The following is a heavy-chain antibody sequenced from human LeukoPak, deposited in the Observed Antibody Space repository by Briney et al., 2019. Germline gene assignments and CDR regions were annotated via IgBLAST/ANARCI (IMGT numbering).Heavy chain of an antibody. CDR1: GYAVTTCD. V-gene: IGHV1-8*01. CDR2: MNPNSGNT. D-gene: IGHD6-19*01. J-gene: IGHJ4*02. Sequence: ASVKVSCKASGYAVTTCDINRVRQATGQGLEWLGWMNPNSGNTGYAQSFQGRVTMTSHTSISTAYMELSNLRSEDTAIYYCTRGSSGRRDYWGQGTLVTVSS. CDR3: TRGSSGRRDY.